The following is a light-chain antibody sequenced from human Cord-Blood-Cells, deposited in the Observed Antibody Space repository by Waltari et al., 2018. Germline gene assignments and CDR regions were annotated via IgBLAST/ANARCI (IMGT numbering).Light chain of an antibody. CDR1: QSISSY. V-gene: IGKV1-39*01. CDR2: AAS. J-gene: IGKJ2*01. Sequence: DIQMTQSPSSLSASVGDRVNITCRASQSISSYLNWYQQKPGKAPKRLIYAASSLQSGVPSRFSGSGSGTDFTLTISSLQPEDFATYYCQQSYSTPYTFGQGTKLEIK. CDR3: QQSYSTPYT.